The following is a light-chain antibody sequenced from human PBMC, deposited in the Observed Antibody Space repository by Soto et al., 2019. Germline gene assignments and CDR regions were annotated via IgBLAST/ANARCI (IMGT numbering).Light chain of an antibody. V-gene: IGLV2-11*01. CDR1: SSDVGGYNY. Sequence: QSVLTQPASVSGSPGQSITISCTGTSSDVGGYNYVSWYQQHPGKAPKLMIYDVSKRPSGVPDRFSGSKSGNTASLTISGLQAEDEADYYCCSYAGVVVFGGGTQLTVL. CDR2: DVS. J-gene: IGLJ2*01. CDR3: CSYAGVVV.